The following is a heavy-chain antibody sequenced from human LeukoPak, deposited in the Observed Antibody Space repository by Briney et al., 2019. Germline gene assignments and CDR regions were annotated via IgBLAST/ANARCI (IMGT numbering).Heavy chain of an antibody. Sequence: PSETLSLTCTVSGGSISGYYWSWIRQPPGKGLEWIGFISYSGSTNYNPSLKSRVTISVDTSKNQFSLKLSSVTAADTAVYYCAREAVAGGSGSNYYYYGVDVWGQGTTVTVSS. CDR3: AREAVAGGSGSNYYYYGVDV. CDR2: ISYSGST. CDR1: GGSISGYY. J-gene: IGHJ6*02. D-gene: IGHD3-10*01. V-gene: IGHV4-59*01.